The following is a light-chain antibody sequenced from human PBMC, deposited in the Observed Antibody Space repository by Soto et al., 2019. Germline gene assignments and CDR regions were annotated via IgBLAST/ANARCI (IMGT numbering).Light chain of an antibody. CDR1: SIDVGTYNL. Sequence: QSALTQPASVSGSPGQSITISCSGTSIDVGTYNLVSWYQQYPGKAPRLMIYEVTKRPSGVSNRFSGSKSGNTASLTISGLQPEDEADYYCCSYAGSSSSIFGTGTKVTVL. J-gene: IGLJ1*01. CDR3: CSYAGSSSSI. V-gene: IGLV2-23*02. CDR2: EVT.